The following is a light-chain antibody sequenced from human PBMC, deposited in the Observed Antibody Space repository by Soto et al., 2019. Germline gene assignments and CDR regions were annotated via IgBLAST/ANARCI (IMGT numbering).Light chain of an antibody. V-gene: IGKV3-15*01. CDR2: EAS. CDR1: QSVFSN. J-gene: IGKJ4*01. CDR3: QQYNNWPLT. Sequence: EKVMTQSPVTLSVSPGERATLSCRASQSVFSNLAWYKQKPGQAPRLLIYEASTRATGIQARFSGSGSGTEFTLTISSLQSEDFAVYYCQQYNNWPLTFGGGTKVEIK.